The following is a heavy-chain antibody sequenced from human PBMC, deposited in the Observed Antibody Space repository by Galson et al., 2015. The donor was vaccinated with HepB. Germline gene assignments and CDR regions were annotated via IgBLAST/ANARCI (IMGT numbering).Heavy chain of an antibody. Sequence: SLRLSCAPSGFTFDDYAMHWVRQAPGKGLEWVSGISWNTGSIDYADSVKGRFTISRDNAKKSLYLQMDSLRVEDTALYYCAKDPRRYYDSSGGREFDYWGQGTLVTVSS. V-gene: IGHV3-9*01. J-gene: IGHJ4*02. CDR1: GFTFDDYA. D-gene: IGHD3-22*01. CDR2: ISWNTGSI. CDR3: AKDPRRYYDSSGGREFDY.